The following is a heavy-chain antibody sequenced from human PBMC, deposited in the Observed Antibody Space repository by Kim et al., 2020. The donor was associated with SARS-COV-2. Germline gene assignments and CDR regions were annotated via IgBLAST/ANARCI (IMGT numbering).Heavy chain of an antibody. CDR2: IYPGDSDT. J-gene: IGHJ6*02. D-gene: IGHD6-6*01. CDR3: ARFRRDSRLGDYYYGMDV. CDR1: GYSFTSYW. V-gene: IGHV5-51*01. Sequence: GESLKISCKGSGYSFTSYWIGWVRQMPGKGLEWMGIIYPGDSDTRYSPSFQGQVTISADKSISTAYLQWSSLKASDTAMYYCARFRRDSRLGDYYYGMDVWGQGTTVTVSS.